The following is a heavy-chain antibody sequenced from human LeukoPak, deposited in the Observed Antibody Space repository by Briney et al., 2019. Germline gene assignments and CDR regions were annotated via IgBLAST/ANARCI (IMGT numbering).Heavy chain of an antibody. Sequence: GGSLRLSCVASGFTFSDYGMNWVRQAPGKGLEWVSHISYDGSDKKYADSVKGRFTISRDNAKNSLYLQMNSLRAEDTAVYYCARDSPNTAMTFFYYYYMDVWGKGTTVTVSS. CDR2: ISYDGSDK. J-gene: IGHJ6*03. V-gene: IGHV3-30*03. CDR1: GFTFSDYG. CDR3: ARDSPNTAMTFFYYYYMDV. D-gene: IGHD2-21*02.